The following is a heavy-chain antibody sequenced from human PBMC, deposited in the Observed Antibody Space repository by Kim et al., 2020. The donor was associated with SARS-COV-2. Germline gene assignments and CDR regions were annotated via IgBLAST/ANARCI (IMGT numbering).Heavy chain of an antibody. CDR3: ARVVVAGVWGGYDYGMDV. J-gene: IGHJ6*02. D-gene: IGHD6-19*01. Sequence: SETLSRTCTVSGGSISSYYWSWIRQPPGKGLEWIGYIYYSGSTNYNPSLKSRVTISVDTSKNQFSLKLSSVTAADTAVYYCARVVVAGVWGGYDYGMDVWGQGTTVTVSS. V-gene: IGHV4-59*01. CDR2: IYYSGST. CDR1: GGSISSYY.